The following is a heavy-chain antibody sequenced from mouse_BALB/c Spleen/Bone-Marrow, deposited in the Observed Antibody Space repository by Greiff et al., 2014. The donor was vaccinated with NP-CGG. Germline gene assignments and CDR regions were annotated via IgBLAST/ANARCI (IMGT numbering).Heavy chain of an antibody. V-gene: IGHV3-6*02. J-gene: IGHJ4*01. Sequence: DVKLQESGPGLVKPSQSLSLTCSVTGYSITSGYYWNWIRQFPGNKLEWMGYISYDGSNNYNPSLKNRISITRDTSKNQFFLKLNSVITEDTATYYCARYGNYNAMDYWGQGTSVTVSS. CDR3: ARYGNYNAMDY. CDR1: GYSITSGYY. CDR2: ISYDGSN. D-gene: IGHD2-1*01.